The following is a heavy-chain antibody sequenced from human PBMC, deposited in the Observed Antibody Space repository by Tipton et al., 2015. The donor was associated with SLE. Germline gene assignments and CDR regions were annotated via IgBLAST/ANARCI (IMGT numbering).Heavy chain of an antibody. CDR1: GYSISSGYF. J-gene: IGHJ4*02. Sequence: TLSLTCAVSGYSISSGYFWGWIRQPPGKGLEGIGSTYHSGSTYYNPSLKSRVTISVDTSKNQFSLKLSSVTAADTAVYYCARDPVETGFDYWGQGTLVTVSS. D-gene: IGHD5-24*01. CDR2: TYHSGST. CDR3: ARDPVETGFDY. V-gene: IGHV4-38-2*02.